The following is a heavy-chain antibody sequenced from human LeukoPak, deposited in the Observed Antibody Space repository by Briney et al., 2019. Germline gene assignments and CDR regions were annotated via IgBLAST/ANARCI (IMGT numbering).Heavy chain of an antibody. CDR1: GGSISSYY. Sequence: SETLPLTCTVSGGSISSYYWSWIRQPAGKGLEWIGRIFISDSINYNPSLESRVTLSLDTSKNQFSLKLSSVTAADTAVYYCARDGGYPVVGAFDIWGQGTMVTVSS. CDR2: IFISDSI. V-gene: IGHV4-4*07. J-gene: IGHJ3*02. CDR3: ARDGGYPVVGAFDI. D-gene: IGHD3-22*01.